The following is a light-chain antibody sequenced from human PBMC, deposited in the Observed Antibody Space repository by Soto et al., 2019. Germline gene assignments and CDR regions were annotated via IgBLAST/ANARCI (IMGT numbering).Light chain of an antibody. CDR3: HQFGRSPIFT. Sequence: EIVMTQSPATLSVSPGERATLSCRASQSVSSNLAWYQQKPGQAPRLLVYGASTRATGIPARFSGSGSGTDFTLTISRLEPEDFAVYHCHQFGRSPIFTFGPGTTVDIK. CDR2: GAS. CDR1: QSVSSN. J-gene: IGKJ3*01. V-gene: IGKV3-15*01.